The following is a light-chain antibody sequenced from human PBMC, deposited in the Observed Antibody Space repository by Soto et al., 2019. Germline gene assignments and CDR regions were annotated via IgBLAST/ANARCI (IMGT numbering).Light chain of an antibody. CDR3: MQYNNWPT. CDR1: QNVNSN. Sequence: EIVMTQSPATVSVSPGARAPLSYRASQNVNSNLAWYQQKPGQPPRLLIYGAYTRATGVPARFSGSGSGTEFTLTISSLQSEDFAVYYCMQYNNWPTVGQGTRLEIK. V-gene: IGKV3-15*01. J-gene: IGKJ5*01. CDR2: GAY.